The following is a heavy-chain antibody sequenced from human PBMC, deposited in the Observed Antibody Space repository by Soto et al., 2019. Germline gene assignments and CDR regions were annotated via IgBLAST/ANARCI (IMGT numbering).Heavy chain of an antibody. CDR3: EREDDDFWSGYAFDY. D-gene: IGHD3-3*01. CDR2: IYSGGST. CDR1: GFTVSSNY. J-gene: IGHJ4*02. Sequence: EVQLVESGGGLIQPGGSLRLSCAASGFTVSSNYMSWVRQALGKGLEWVSVIYSGGSTYYADSVKGRFTISRDNSKNTLYLQMNSLRAEDTAVYYCEREDDDFWSGYAFDYWGQGTLVTVSS. V-gene: IGHV3-53*01.